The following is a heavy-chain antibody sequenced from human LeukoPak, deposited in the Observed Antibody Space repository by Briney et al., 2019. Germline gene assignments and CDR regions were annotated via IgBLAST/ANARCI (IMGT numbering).Heavy chain of an antibody. V-gene: IGHV3-21*05. CDR1: GFTFSSYS. CDR2: ISSSGSYI. J-gene: IGHJ4*02. Sequence: GGSLRLSCAASGFTFSSYSMSWIRQAPGKGLEWVSYISSSGSYIYYADSVKGRFTISRDNAKNSLYLQMNSLRAEDTAVYYCASSYYYDGDYWGQGTLVTVSS. D-gene: IGHD3-22*01. CDR3: ASSYYYDGDY.